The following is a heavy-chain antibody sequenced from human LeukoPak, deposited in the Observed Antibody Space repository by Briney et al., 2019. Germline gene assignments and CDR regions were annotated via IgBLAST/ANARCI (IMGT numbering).Heavy chain of an antibody. CDR3: ARELPAAGTWGIDY. V-gene: IGHV3-74*01. CDR2: INGDGRST. D-gene: IGHD6-13*01. J-gene: IGHJ4*02. Sequence: GGSLRLSCAASGFTFSSYWMHWVRQGPGKGLVWVSRINGDGRSTTYADSVKGRFTISRDNAKNTLYLQMNSLRAEDTAVYYCARELPAAGTWGIDYWGQGTLVTVSS. CDR1: GFTFSSYW.